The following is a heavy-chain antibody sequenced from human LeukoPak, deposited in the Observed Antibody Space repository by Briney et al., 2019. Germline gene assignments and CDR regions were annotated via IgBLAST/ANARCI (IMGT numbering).Heavy chain of an antibody. J-gene: IGHJ4*02. CDR1: GGSISSSSYY. CDR2: IYYSGST. D-gene: IGHD4-17*01. CDR3: ARLTTVNYYFDY. V-gene: IGHV4-39*01. Sequence: SETLSLTCTVSGGSISSSSYYWGWIRQPPGKGLEWIGSIYYSGSTYYNPSLKSRVTISVDTSKNQFSLKLSSVTAADTAVYYCARLTTVNYYFDYWGQGTMVTVSS.